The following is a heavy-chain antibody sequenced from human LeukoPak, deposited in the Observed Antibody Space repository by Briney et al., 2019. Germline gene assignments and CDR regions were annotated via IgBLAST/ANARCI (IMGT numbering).Heavy chain of an antibody. CDR1: GKSFSGYF. J-gene: IGHJ2*01. CDR2: INHSGYT. D-gene: IGHD3-10*01. Sequence: NASETLSLTCAVYGKSFSGYFWSWIRQPPGKGLEWIGEINHSGYTNYNPTLKSRVTISVDTSKKQFSLKLNSVTAADTAVYYCARIWPDLWGRGTLVTVSS. CDR3: ARIWPDL. V-gene: IGHV4-34*01.